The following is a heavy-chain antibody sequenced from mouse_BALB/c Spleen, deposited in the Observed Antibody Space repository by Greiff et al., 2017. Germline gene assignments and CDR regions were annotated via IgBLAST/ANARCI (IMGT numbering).Heavy chain of an antibody. D-gene: IGHD2-4*01. J-gene: IGHJ4*01. Sequence: EVMLVESGGGLVKPGGSLKLSCAASGFTFSDYYMYWVRQTPEKRLEWVATISDGGSYTYYPDSVKGRFTISRDNAKNNLYLQMSSLKSEDTAMYYCAKDDYERDYWGQGTSVTVSS. V-gene: IGHV5-4*02. CDR2: ISDGGSYT. CDR1: GFTFSDYY. CDR3: AKDDYERDY.